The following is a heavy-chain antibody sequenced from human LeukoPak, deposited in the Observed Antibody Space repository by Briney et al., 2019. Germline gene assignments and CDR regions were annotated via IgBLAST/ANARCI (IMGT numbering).Heavy chain of an antibody. CDR3: AKDLDDSADPGIFQH. CDR1: GFTFSSYA. V-gene: IGHV3-23*01. J-gene: IGHJ1*01. CDR2: ISGSGSRT. Sequence: GGSLRLSCAASGFTFSSYAMSWVRQAPGKGLEWVSSISGSGSRTYYADSVEGRFTVSRDNSRNTLSLQMNSLRAEDTAVYYCAKDLDDSADPGIFQHWGQGTRVTVSS. D-gene: IGHD4-17*01.